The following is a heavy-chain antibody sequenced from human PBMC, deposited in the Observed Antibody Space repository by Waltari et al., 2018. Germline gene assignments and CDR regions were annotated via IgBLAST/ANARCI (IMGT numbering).Heavy chain of an antibody. CDR3: AKDRSGQWPSPRYAEYFQH. CDR2: IRYDGSNK. J-gene: IGHJ1*01. CDR1: GFTFSSYG. D-gene: IGHD6-19*01. V-gene: IGHV3-30*02. Sequence: QVQLVESGGGVVQPGGSLRLSCAASGFTFSSYGMHWVRQAPGKGLEWVAFIRYDGSNKYYADSVKGRFTISRDNSKNTLYLQMNSLRAEDTAVYYCAKDRSGQWPSPRYAEYFQHWGQGTLVTVSS.